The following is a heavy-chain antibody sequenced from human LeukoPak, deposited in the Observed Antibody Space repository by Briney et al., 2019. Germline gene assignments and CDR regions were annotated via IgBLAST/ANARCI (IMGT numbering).Heavy chain of an antibody. D-gene: IGHD3-10*01. CDR1: GESISGFY. J-gene: IGHJ3*02. CDR3: ARWEVRLNAFEM. V-gene: IGHV4-59*08. CDR2: THHSGNT. Sequence: MASETLSLTCTVSGESISGFYWNWIRQPPGKGLEWIGYTHHSGNTLYNPSLKSRVTTSVDTSKNQFSLSLGSVTAADTAVYYCARWEVRLNAFEMWGQGTMVTVSS.